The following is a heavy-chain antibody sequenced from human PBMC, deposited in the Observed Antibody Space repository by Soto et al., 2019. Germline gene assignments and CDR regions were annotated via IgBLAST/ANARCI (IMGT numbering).Heavy chain of an antibody. J-gene: IGHJ6*02. D-gene: IGHD3-16*01. CDR2: IDKDGGEI. CDR3: GRVLWGFQIDV. CDR1: GFTFGDYW. Sequence: GGSLRLSCVIYGFTFGDYWMTWVRQAPGKGLEWLANIDKDGGEIHYLDSVEGRLTISRDNVRNSLYLQMNSLRAEDTAVYYCGRVLWGFQIDVWGQVTPVTFSS. V-gene: IGHV3-7*03.